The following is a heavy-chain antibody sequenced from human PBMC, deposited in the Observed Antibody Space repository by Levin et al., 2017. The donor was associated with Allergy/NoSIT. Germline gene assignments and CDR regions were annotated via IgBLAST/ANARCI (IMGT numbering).Heavy chain of an antibody. Sequence: SETLSLTCTVSGGSISTSNYYWGWIRQPPGKGLEWIGSIYYSGSTYYNPSLKSRVTISVDTSKNEFSLKLTSVTAADTAVYYCARQAYVSGVYWGQGKVVTVSA. CDR1: GGSISTSNYY. CDR2: IYYSGST. J-gene: IGHJ4*02. V-gene: IGHV4-39*01. D-gene: IGHD2-21*01. CDR3: ARQAYVSGVY.